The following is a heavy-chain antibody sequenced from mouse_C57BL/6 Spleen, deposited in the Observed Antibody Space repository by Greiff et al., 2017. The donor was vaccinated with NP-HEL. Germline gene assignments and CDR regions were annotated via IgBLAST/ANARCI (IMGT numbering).Heavy chain of an antibody. D-gene: IGHD2-4*01. CDR2: IDPSDSYT. Sequence: QVQLKQPGAELVKPGASVKLSCKASGYTFTSYWMQWVKQRPGQGLEWIGEIDPSDSYTNYNQKFKGKATLTVDTSSSTAYMQLSSLTSEDSAVYYCARGLRRGSWMDYWGQGTSVTVSS. V-gene: IGHV1-50*01. J-gene: IGHJ4*01. CDR1: GYTFTSYW. CDR3: ARGLRRGSWMDY.